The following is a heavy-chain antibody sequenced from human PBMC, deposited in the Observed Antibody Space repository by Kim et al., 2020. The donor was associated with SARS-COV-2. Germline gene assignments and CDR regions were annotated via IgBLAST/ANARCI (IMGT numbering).Heavy chain of an antibody. J-gene: IGHJ4*02. CDR1: GFTFSSYA. D-gene: IGHD3-10*01. CDR3: AKAGAFRYTGSGSYSVY. V-gene: IGHV3-23*01. CDR2: ISGNGGST. Sequence: GGSLRLSCAASGFTFSSYAMSWVRQAPGKGLEWVSGISGNGGSTYYADSVKGRFTISRDSSKNTLYLQMNSLRAEDTAVYYCAKAGAFRYTGSGSYSVYWGQGTLLTVSS.